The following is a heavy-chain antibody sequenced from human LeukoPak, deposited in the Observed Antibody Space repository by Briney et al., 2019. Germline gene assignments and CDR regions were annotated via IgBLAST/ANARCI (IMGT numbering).Heavy chain of an antibody. CDR2: ISAYNGNT. V-gene: IGHV1-18*01. CDR3: ARQVQHSYYYYYMDV. Sequence: ASVKVSCKASGYTFTSYGISWVRQAPGQGLEWMGWISAYNGNTNYAQKLQGRVTMTTDTSTSTAYMELGSLRSDDTAVYYCARQVQHSYYYYYMDVWGKGTTVTVSS. J-gene: IGHJ6*03. CDR1: GYTFTSYG.